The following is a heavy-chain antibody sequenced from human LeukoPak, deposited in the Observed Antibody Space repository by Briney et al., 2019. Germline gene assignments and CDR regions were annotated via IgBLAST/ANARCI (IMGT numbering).Heavy chain of an antibody. Sequence: HPGRALRLSCAASGFTFSRHGMHWVRQAPGKGLEWVAVISYEGSSNYYGDSVKGRSTMSKDNSKNPLYLHMNSLRAEETALYFRAKDGSSSWYYFDYWGQGTLVTVSS. J-gene: IGHJ4*02. CDR1: GFTFSRHG. V-gene: IGHV3-30*18. CDR2: ISYEGSSN. D-gene: IGHD6-13*01. CDR3: AKDGSSSWYYFDY.